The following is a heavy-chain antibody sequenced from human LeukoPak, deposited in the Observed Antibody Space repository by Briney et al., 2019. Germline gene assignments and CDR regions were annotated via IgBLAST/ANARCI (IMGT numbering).Heavy chain of an antibody. CDR1: GGSISSYY. V-gene: IGHV4-59*01. CDR3: AREAGEAAAGPPASFDY. CDR2: IYYSGST. D-gene: IGHD6-13*01. J-gene: IGHJ4*02. Sequence: SETLSLTCTVSGGSISSYYWSWIRQPPGKGLEWIGYIYYSGSTNYNPSLKSRVTISVDTSKNQFSLKLSSVTAADTAVYYCAREAGEAAAGPPASFDYWGQGTLVTVSS.